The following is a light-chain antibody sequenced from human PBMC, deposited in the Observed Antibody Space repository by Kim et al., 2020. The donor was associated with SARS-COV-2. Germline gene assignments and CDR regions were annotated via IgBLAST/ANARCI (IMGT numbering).Light chain of an antibody. CDR1: SSNIGSNT. CDR3: AAWDDSLNGWV. Sequence: QSVLTQPPSASGTPGQRVTISCSGSSSNIGSNTVNWYQQLPGTAPKLLIYSNDHRPSGVPDRFSGSKSGTSASLAISGLQSEDEAEYYCAAWDDSLNGWVFGGGIQLTVL. V-gene: IGLV1-44*01. J-gene: IGLJ3*02. CDR2: SND.